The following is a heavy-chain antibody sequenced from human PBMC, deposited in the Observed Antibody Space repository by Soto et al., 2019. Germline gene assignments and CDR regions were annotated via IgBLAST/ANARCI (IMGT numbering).Heavy chain of an antibody. CDR3: ARDYYDSSGYYVPPTGYGMDV. J-gene: IGHJ6*02. CDR1: GYTFTGYY. V-gene: IGHV1-2*02. D-gene: IGHD3-22*01. Sequence: ASVKVSCKASGYTFTGYYMHWVRQAPGQGLEWMGWINPNSGGTNYAQKFQGRVTMTRDTSISTAYMELSRLRSDDTAVYYCARDYYDSSGYYVPPTGYGMDVWGQGTTVTVSS. CDR2: INPNSGGT.